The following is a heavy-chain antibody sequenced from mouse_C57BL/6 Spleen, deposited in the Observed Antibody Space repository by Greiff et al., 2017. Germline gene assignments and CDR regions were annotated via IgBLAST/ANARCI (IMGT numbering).Heavy chain of an antibody. D-gene: IGHD1-1*01. J-gene: IGHJ1*03. V-gene: IGHV14-3*01. Sequence: EVKLMESVAELVRPGASVKLSCTASGFNIKNYYMHWVKQRPEQGLEWIGRIDPANGNTKYAPKFQGKATITADTSSNTAYLQLSSLTSEDTAIYCCAKDYGSSYWYFDVWGTGTTVTVSS. CDR1: GFNIKNYY. CDR2: IDPANGNT. CDR3: AKDYGSSYWYFDV.